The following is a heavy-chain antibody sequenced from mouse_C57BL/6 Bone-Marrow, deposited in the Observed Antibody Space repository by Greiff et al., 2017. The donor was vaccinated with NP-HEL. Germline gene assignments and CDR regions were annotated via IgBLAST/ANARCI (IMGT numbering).Heavy chain of an antibody. Sequence: QVQLQQPGTELVKPGASVKLSCKASGYTFTSYWMHWLKQRPGQGLEWIGNINPNNGGTNDNEKFKNKATLTVNKYSSTAYMPLSSLTSEDSAVSFCARDSGYAFDYWGRGTTLTVSS. D-gene: IGHD3-2*02. CDR2: INPNNGGT. V-gene: IGHV1-53*01. CDR1: GYTFTSYW. CDR3: ARDSGYAFDY. J-gene: IGHJ2*01.